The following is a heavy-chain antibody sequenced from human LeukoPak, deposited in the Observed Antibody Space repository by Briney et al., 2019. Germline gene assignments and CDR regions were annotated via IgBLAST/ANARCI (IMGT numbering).Heavy chain of an antibody. V-gene: IGHV4-61*05. Sequence: SETLSLTCTVPGGSISSRNYYWGWIRQPPGKGLEWIGHISISGSTNYNPSLKSRVTMSVDTSKNQFSLRLSSVTAADTAVYYCARDHGDYVYYYYNYGMDVWGQGTTVTVSS. D-gene: IGHD4-17*01. J-gene: IGHJ6*02. CDR2: ISISGST. CDR1: GGSISSRNYY. CDR3: ARDHGDYVYYYYNYGMDV.